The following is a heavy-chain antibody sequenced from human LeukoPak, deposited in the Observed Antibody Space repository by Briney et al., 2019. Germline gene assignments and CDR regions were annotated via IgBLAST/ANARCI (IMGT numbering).Heavy chain of an antibody. Sequence: QPGGSLRLSCAASGFTFSTYSMNWVRQAPGKGLEWVSYISSSSFTIHYADSVKGRFTISRDNAKSSLYLQMNSLRAEDTAVYYCARGGNWNFPYNWFDPWGQGTLVTVSS. D-gene: IGHD1-7*01. CDR1: GFTFSTYS. CDR3: ARGGNWNFPYNWFDP. V-gene: IGHV3-48*04. J-gene: IGHJ5*02. CDR2: ISSSSFTI.